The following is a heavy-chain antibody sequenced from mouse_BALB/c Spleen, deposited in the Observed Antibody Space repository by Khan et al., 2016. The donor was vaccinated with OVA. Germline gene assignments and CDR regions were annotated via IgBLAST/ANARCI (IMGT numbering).Heavy chain of an antibody. D-gene: IGHD1-1*01. CDR2: ITYSGST. J-gene: IGHJ2*01. CDR3: ARDDGSSYLCFDY. V-gene: IGHV3-2*02. CDR1: GYSITSDYA. Sequence: EVQLQESGPGLVKPSQSLSLTCTVTGYSITSDYAWNWIRQFPGNKLEWMAYITYSGSTGYNPSLKGRISITRDTSKNQFFLQLNSGTTEDTATYYCARDDGSSYLCFDYWGQGTTLTVSS.